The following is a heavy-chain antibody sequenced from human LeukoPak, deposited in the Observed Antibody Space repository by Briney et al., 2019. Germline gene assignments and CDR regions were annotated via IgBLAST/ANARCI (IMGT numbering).Heavy chain of an antibody. CDR2: ISAGGGST. V-gene: IGHV3-23*01. Sequence: PGGSLRLSCAASGFTFSSYAMSWARQAPGKGLEWVAGISAGGGSTYYADAVKGRFTISRDNSKNMLYLQMNSLRAEDTAEYYCATGGPPTYYEILTGQDYWGQGTLVTVSS. CDR1: GFTFSSYA. D-gene: IGHD3-9*01. J-gene: IGHJ4*02. CDR3: ATGGPPTYYEILTGQDY.